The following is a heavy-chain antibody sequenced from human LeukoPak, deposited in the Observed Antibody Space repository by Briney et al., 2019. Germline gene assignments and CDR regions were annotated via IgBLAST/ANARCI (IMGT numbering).Heavy chain of an antibody. V-gene: IGHV4-4*07. CDR3: ASGYSYGPFNY. D-gene: IGHD5-18*01. CDR1: GGSISSYY. CDR2: IYTSGST. J-gene: IGHJ4*02. Sequence: PETLSLTCTVSGGSISSYYWSWIRQPAGKGLEWIGRIYTSGSTNYNPSLKSRVTMSVDTSKNQFSLKLSSVTAADTAVYYCASGYSYGPFNYWGQGTLVTVSS.